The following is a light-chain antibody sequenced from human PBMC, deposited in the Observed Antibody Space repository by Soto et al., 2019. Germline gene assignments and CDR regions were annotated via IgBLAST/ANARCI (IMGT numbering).Light chain of an antibody. Sequence: QSVLTQPPSASGTPGQRVTISCSGSSSNIGRNTVNWYQQLPGTAPKLLIYSNNQWPSGVPDRFSGSKSGTSASLAISGLQSEDEADYYCEAWDDSLNGVVFGGGTKLTVL. CDR2: SNN. CDR1: SSNIGRNT. J-gene: IGLJ2*01. V-gene: IGLV1-44*01. CDR3: EAWDDSLNGVV.